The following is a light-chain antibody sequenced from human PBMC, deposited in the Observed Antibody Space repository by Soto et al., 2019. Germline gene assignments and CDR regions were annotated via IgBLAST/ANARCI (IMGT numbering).Light chain of an antibody. CDR3: SSYTSSGTYV. CDR1: SSDVGSYNR. Sequence: QSVLTQPPSVSGSPGQSATISCTGTSSDVGSYNRVSWYQQSPGTAPKLMIFEVSNRPSGVPDHFSGSKSGNTASLTISGLQAEDEADYYCSSYTSSGTYVFGTGTKVTVL. V-gene: IGLV2-18*02. CDR2: EVS. J-gene: IGLJ1*01.